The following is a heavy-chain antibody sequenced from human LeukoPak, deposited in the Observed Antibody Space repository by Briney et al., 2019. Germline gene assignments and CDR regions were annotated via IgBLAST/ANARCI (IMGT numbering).Heavy chain of an antibody. Sequence: PGGSLRLSCAASGFTFSNYAMSWVRQPPGKGLEWIGSIYYSGSTYYNPSLKSRVTISVDTSKNQFSLKLSSVTAADTAVYYCARYPNFDYWGQGTLVTVSS. CDR2: IYYSGST. CDR3: ARYPNFDY. V-gene: IGHV4-38-2*01. J-gene: IGHJ4*02. CDR1: GFTFSNYA. D-gene: IGHD2-8*01.